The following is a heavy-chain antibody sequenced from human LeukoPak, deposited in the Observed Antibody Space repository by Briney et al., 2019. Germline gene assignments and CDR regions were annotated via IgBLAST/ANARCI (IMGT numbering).Heavy chain of an antibody. CDR1: GPSIRSYY. CDR3: ARVKYGYYFDY. D-gene: IGHD2-2*01. J-gene: IGHJ4*02. Sequence: SETLSLTCTVSGPSIRSYYWSWIRQPPGKGLEWIGEINHSGSTNYNPSLKSRVTISVDTSKNQFSLKLSSVTAADTAVYYCARVKYGYYFDYWGQGTLVTVSS. V-gene: IGHV4-34*01. CDR2: INHSGST.